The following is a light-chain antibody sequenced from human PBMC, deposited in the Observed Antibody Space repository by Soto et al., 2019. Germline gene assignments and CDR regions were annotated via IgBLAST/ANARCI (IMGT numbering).Light chain of an antibody. J-gene: IGLJ3*02. CDR1: SSNIGINT. Sequence: QSVLTQPPSASGTPGQRVTISCSGSSSNIGINTVNWYQQLPGTAPKLLIYSNDQRPSGVPDRFSASKSGTSASLAISGLQSEDEADYYCAAWDDSLNGPVFGGGTKLTVL. V-gene: IGLV1-44*01. CDR3: AAWDDSLNGPV. CDR2: SND.